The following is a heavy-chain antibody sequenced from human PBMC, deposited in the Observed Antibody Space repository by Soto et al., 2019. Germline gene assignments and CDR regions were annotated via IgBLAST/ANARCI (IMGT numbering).Heavy chain of an antibody. Sequence: QVQLVESGGGVVQPGRSLRLSCAASGFTFSRYGMHWVRQAPGKGLEWVAVISYDGSNKYYAHSVKGRFTISRDNSKNTLYLQMNSLRAEDTAVYYCARDRNIAALDYWGQGPLVTVSS. CDR2: ISYDGSNK. D-gene: IGHD6-13*01. V-gene: IGHV3-30-3*01. J-gene: IGHJ4*02. CDR3: ARDRNIAALDY. CDR1: GFTFSRYG.